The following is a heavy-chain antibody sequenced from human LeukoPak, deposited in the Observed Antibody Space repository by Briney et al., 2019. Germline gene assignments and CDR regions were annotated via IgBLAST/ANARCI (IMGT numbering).Heavy chain of an antibody. CDR1: GYTFTSYA. V-gene: IGHV1-2*04. CDR3: AREVAVAGTNYYYGMDV. D-gene: IGHD6-19*01. J-gene: IGHJ6*02. CDR2: INPNSGGT. Sequence: ASVKVSCKASGYTFTSYAMNWVRQAPGQGLEWMGWINPNSGGTNYAQKFQGWVTMTRDTSISTAYMELSRLRSDDTAVYYCAREVAVAGTNYYYGMDVWGQGTAVTVSS.